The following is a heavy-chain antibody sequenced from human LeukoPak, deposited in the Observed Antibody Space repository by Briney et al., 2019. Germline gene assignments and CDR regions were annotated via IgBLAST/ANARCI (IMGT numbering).Heavy chain of an antibody. V-gene: IGHV3-33*06. D-gene: IGHD1-1*01. J-gene: IGHJ6*03. Sequence: PGGSLRLSCAATGFTFSSYGMHWVRQAPGKGLEGVAVIWYDGSNKYYADSVKGRFTISRDNSKNTLYLQMNSLGAEDTAVYYCTKLTSFYYMDVWGKGTTVTVSS. CDR3: TKLTSFYYMDV. CDR1: GFTFSSYG. CDR2: IWYDGSNK.